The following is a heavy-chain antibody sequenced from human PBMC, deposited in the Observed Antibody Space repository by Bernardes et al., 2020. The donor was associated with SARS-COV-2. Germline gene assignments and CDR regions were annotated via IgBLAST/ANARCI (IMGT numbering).Heavy chain of an antibody. J-gene: IGHJ6*02. D-gene: IGHD1-20*01. V-gene: IGHV3-74*01. CDR1: GFTFSGYW. CDR2: VNPDGSGT. Sequence: GGSLRLSCVGSGFTFSGYWMHWVRQAPGQGLVWVSRVNPDGSGTIYADSVKGRFTISRDNAKNTVYLQMNRLGLDDTAVYYCTRRYGHSYGMDVWGQGTTVIVSS. CDR3: TRRYGHSYGMDV.